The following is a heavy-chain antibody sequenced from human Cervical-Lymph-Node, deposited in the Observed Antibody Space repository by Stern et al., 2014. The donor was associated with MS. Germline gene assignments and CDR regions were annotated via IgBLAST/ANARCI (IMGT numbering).Heavy chain of an antibody. CDR2: YEPQHGET. Sequence: VQLVDSGAEVKKPGASVKVSCKVSGYTLPEMSMHWVRQAPGKGLEWLGGYEPQHGETFYAQKIQGRVSMAEDRSTDTAYMELTSLRSDDTAVYYCATHRGRVTYYYGLDVWGQGTTVTVSS. CDR3: ATHRGRVTYYYGLDV. CDR1: GYTLPEMS. J-gene: IGHJ6*02. V-gene: IGHV1-24*01. D-gene: IGHD2-21*02.